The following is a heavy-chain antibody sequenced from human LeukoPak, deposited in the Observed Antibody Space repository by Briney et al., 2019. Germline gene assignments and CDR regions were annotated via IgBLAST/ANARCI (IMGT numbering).Heavy chain of an antibody. Sequence: GGSLRLSCAASGFTFSSYAMSWVRQAPGKGPEWVSAISGSGGSTYYADSVKGRFTISRDNSKNTLYLQMNSLRAEDTAVYYCAKDLLLLWSPYNDYWGQGTLVTVSS. V-gene: IGHV3-23*01. CDR2: ISGSGGST. J-gene: IGHJ4*02. CDR1: GFTFSSYA. CDR3: AKDLLLLWSPYNDY. D-gene: IGHD3-10*01.